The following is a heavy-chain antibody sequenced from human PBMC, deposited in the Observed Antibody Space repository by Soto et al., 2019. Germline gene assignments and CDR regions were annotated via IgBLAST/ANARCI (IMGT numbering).Heavy chain of an antibody. CDR2: IIPIFGTA. J-gene: IGHJ4*02. CDR3: ARTSQAGGYSDTNYFYY. D-gene: IGHD5-18*01. CDR1: GGTFSSYA. V-gene: IGHV1-69*12. Sequence: QVQLVQSGAEVKKPGSSVKVSCKASGGTFSSYAISWVRQAPGQGLEWMGGIIPIFGTANYAQKFQGRVTITADESTSTAYMEPSSLRSEDTAGYYCARTSQAGGYSDTNYFYYWGQGTLVTVSS.